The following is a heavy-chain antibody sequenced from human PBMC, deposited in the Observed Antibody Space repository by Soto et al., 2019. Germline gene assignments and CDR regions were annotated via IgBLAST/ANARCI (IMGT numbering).Heavy chain of an antibody. D-gene: IGHD6-6*01. V-gene: IGHV4-34*01. CDR2: INHSGST. CDR1: GGSFSGYY. CDR3: ARGYEGGAARPRYYYGMDV. J-gene: IGHJ6*02. Sequence: PSETLSLTCAVYGGSFSGYYWSWIRQPPGKVLEWIGEINHSGSTNYNPSLKSRVTISVDTSKNQFSLKLSSVTAADTAVYYCARGYEGGAARPRYYYGMDVWGQGTTVTVSS.